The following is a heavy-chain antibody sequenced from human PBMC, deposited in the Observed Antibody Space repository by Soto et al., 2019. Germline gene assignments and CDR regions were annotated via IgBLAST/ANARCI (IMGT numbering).Heavy chain of an antibody. CDR1: GASINSYY. Sequence: SETLSLTCAVSGASINSYYWTWIRQPPGKELDLIGYIHYTGRTNCNPSLKSRVTMSVDTSNNQFSLRLNSVNAXETGIYYCARDLTIRGFFDPSDQAPLLNVSS. D-gene: IGHD3-10*01. CDR2: IHYTGRT. J-gene: IGHJ5*02. CDR3: ARDLTIRGFFDP. V-gene: IGHV4-59*01.